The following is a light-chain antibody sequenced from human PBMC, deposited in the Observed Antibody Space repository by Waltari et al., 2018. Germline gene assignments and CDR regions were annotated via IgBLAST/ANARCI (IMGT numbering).Light chain of an antibody. J-gene: IGKJ2*01. Sequence: PGQRATLSCRASQSVDRRLTWYQQKPGQPPRLLIYDVSNRATDIPARFSGSGSGPDFTLTISDLKSEDFATYYCQHRSDWPPMYTFGQGTKLQIK. V-gene: IGKV3-11*01. CDR3: QHRSDWPPMYT. CDR1: QSVDRR. CDR2: DVS.